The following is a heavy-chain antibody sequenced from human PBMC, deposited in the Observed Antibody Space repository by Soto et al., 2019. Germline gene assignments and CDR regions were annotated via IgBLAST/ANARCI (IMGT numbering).Heavy chain of an antibody. CDR1: GFTVSSNY. V-gene: IGHV3-53*04. CDR3: AREEWLDYYYYMDV. D-gene: IGHD5-12*01. Sequence: HPGGSLRLSCAASGFTVSSNYMSWVRQAPGKGLEWVSVIYSGGSTYYADSVKGRFTISRHNSKNTLYLQMNSLRAEDTAVYYCAREEWLDYYYYMDVWGKGTTVTVSS. CDR2: IYSGGST. J-gene: IGHJ6*03.